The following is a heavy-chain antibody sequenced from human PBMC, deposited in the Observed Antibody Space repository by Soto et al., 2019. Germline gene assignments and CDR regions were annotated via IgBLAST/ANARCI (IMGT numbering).Heavy chain of an antibody. J-gene: IGHJ1*01. CDR3: ARGAPYGSGSYYTD. D-gene: IGHD3-10*01. Sequence: EVQMVETGGGLIQPGGSLRLSCADSGFTVSSNYMSWVRQAPGKGLEWVSVIYSGGSTYYADSVKGRFTISRDNSKNTLYLQMNSLRVEDTAVYYCARGAPYGSGSYYTDWGQGTLVTVSS. CDR2: IYSGGST. CDR1: GFTVSSNY. V-gene: IGHV3-53*02.